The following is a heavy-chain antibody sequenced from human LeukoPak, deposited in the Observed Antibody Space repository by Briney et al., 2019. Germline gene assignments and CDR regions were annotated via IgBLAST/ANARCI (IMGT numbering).Heavy chain of an antibody. D-gene: IGHD3-3*01. J-gene: IGHJ3*02. CDR3: TRDPGITIFGGDRWAFDI. Sequence: GGSLRLSCTASGFTFGDYAMSWVRQAPGKGLEWVGFIRSKAYGGTTEYAASVKGRFTISRDDSKSIAYLQMNGLKTEDTAVYYCTRDPGITIFGGDRWAFDIWGQGTMVTVSS. V-gene: IGHV3-49*04. CDR1: GFTFGDYA. CDR2: IRSKAYGGTT.